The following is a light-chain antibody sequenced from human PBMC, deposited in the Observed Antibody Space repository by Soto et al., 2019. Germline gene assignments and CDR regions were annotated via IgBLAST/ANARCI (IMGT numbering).Light chain of an antibody. J-gene: IGLJ1*01. Sequence: QSVLTQPASVSGSPGQSITISCTGTSSDVGGYNYVSWYQQHPGKAPKLMIYDVRNRPSGVYNRFSGSKSGNTASLTISGLQAEDEADYYCSSYTSSSTQVFGTGTKVTVL. CDR2: DVR. CDR3: SSYTSSSTQV. V-gene: IGLV2-14*01. CDR1: SSDVGGYNY.